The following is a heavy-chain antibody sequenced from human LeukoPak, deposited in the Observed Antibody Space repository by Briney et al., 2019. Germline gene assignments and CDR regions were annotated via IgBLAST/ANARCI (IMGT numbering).Heavy chain of an antibody. J-gene: IGHJ5*02. D-gene: IGHD2-15*01. V-gene: IGHV4-34*01. CDR1: GGSFSGYY. CDR3: ASLRPVVVVAATLNWFDP. Sequence: SETLSLTCAVYGGSFSGYYWSWIRQPPGKGLEWIGEINHSGSTNYNPSLKSRVTISVDTSKNQFFLKLSSVTAADTAVYYCASLRPVVVVAATLNWFDPWGQGTLVTVSS. CDR2: INHSGST.